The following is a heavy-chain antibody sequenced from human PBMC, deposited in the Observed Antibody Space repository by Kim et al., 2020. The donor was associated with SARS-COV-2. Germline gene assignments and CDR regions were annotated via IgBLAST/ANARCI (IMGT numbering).Heavy chain of an antibody. J-gene: IGHJ5*02. CDR2: T. Sequence: TNYHPSLRSRVTISVAPSKNQFSLKLSSVTAADTAVYYCARERARCWFDPWGQGTLVTVSS. CDR3: ARERARCWFDP. D-gene: IGHD4-17*01. V-gene: IGHV4-59*01.